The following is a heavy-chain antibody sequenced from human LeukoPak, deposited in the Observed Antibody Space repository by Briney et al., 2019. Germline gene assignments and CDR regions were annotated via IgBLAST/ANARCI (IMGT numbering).Heavy chain of an antibody. V-gene: IGHV4-4*07. D-gene: IGHD2-2*01. CDR3: ERGVFYCSSTSRPYHFDF. J-gene: IGHJ4*02. CDR2: NYTRGST. Sequence: PSETQSLPCTVSGGSISIYYWSGTRQPGGKGREWIGRNYTRGSTNYNPSLKSRVTMPVDTSKKQSFSKLSSLTAADTGVYDCERGVFYCSSTSRPYHFDFRGQGNPGH. CDR1: GGSISIYY.